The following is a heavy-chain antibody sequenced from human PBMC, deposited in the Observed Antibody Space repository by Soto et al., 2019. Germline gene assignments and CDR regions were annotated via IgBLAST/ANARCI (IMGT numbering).Heavy chain of an antibody. CDR3: AKEGALGLYYFDY. D-gene: IGHD3-10*01. CDR2: ISAGGSST. CDR1: GFTFSSYV. J-gene: IGHJ4*02. Sequence: GGSLSLSCAASGFTFSSYVMSWVRQAPGKGLEWVSTISAGGSSTYYADSVKGRFTISRDNSKNTLYLQMNSLRPEDTAVYYSAKEGALGLYYFDYWGQGTLVTVSS. V-gene: IGHV3-23*01.